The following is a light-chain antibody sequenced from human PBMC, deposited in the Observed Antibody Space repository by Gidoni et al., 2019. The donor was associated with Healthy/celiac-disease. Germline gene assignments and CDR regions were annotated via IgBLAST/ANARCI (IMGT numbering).Light chain of an antibody. CDR3: QQYNNWPLT. CDR1: QSVSSN. Sequence: EIVMTQSPATLSVSPGERATLSCRASQSVSSNLAWYQQKPGQAPRLLIYGASTRATGIPARFSGSGSGTEFTLTISSLQSEDFAVYYCQQYNNWPLTFSQXTRLEIK. V-gene: IGKV3-15*01. J-gene: IGKJ5*01. CDR2: GAS.